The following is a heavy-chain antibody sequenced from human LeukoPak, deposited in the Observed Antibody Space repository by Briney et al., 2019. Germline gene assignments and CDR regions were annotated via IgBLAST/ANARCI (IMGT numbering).Heavy chain of an antibody. V-gene: IGHV1-46*01. Sequence: ASVKVSCKASGYTFTSYYIHWVRQAPGQGLEWMGIINPSGGSTTYAQKFQGRVTMTRDTSTITVYMELSSLRSEDTAVYYCASDPTVITSSRITIFGADKSPYNWFDPWGQGTLVTVSS. CDR1: GYTFTSYY. D-gene: IGHD3-3*01. J-gene: IGHJ5*02. CDR3: ASDPTVITSSRITIFGADKSPYNWFDP. CDR2: INPSGGST.